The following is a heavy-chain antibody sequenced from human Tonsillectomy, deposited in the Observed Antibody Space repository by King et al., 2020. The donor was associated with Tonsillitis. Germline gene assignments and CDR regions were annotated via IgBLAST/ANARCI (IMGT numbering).Heavy chain of an antibody. V-gene: IGHV3-48*03. CDR1: GFTLSNYE. D-gene: IGHD3-16*01. CDR2: ITNSGQTT. Sequence: VQLVESGGGLVQPGGSLRLSCVASGFTLSNYEMNWVRQAPGKGLEWISYITNSGQTTYYADSVKGRFTISRDNAKNSVYVQMNSLRAEDTAVYYCATLGGGVGCGQGTLVTVSS. CDR3: ATLGGGVG. J-gene: IGHJ4*02.